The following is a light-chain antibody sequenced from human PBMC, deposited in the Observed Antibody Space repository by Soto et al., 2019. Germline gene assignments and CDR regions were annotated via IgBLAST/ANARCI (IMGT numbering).Light chain of an antibody. V-gene: IGLV2-23*01. CDR3: CSYAGLGTYV. CDR2: EGS. Sequence: QSALTQPASVSGSPGQSITISCTGTSSDVGSYDLVSWFQQHPGKAPKLMIYEGSKRPSGVSSRFSGSKSGNMASLTISGLQADDQADYYCCSYAGLGTYVFGTGTKVTVL. J-gene: IGLJ1*01. CDR1: SSDVGSYDL.